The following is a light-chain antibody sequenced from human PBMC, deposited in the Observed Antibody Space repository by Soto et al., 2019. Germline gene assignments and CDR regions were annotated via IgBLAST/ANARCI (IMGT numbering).Light chain of an antibody. V-gene: IGKV3-11*01. CDR3: QQRLMT. CDR2: DAS. Sequence: IVLTQSPATLSLSPGERATLSCRASQSVSSYLAWYQQKSGQAPRLLIYDASSRVAGIPARFRGSGSGTDITLTIRSLEPEDFAVYYCQQRLMTFGQGTKVDIK. CDR1: QSVSSY. J-gene: IGKJ1*01.